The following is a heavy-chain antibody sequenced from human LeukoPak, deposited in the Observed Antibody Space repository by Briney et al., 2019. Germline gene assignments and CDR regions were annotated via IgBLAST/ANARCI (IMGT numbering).Heavy chain of an antibody. J-gene: IGHJ2*01. V-gene: IGHV1-69*13. CDR1: GYTFTTYG. CDR3: ARSRYYYDSSGYWYFDL. D-gene: IGHD3-22*01. CDR2: IIPIFGTA. Sequence: GASVKVSCKASGYTFTTYGISWVRQAPGQGLEWMGGIIPIFGTANYAQKFQGRVTITADESTSTAYMELSSLRSEDTAVYYCARSRYYYDSSGYWYFDLWGRGTLVTVSS.